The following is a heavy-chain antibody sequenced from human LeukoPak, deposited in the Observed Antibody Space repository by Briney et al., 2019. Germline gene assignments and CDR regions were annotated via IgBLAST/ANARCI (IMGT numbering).Heavy chain of an antibody. CDR2: IKQDGSEK. Sequence: GGSLRLSCAASGFTFSSYWMSWVRQAPGKGLEWVANIKQDGSEKYYVDSVKGRFTISRDNAKNSLYLQMNSLRAEDTAVYYCAREGSYYYGSGTLNWGQGTLVTVSP. V-gene: IGHV3-7*01. CDR1: GFTFSSYW. CDR3: AREGSYYYGSGTLN. J-gene: IGHJ4*02. D-gene: IGHD3-10*01.